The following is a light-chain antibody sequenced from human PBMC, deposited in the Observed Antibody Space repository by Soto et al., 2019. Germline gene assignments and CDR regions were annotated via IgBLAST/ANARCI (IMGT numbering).Light chain of an antibody. CDR1: SSDVGGYNY. V-gene: IGLV2-14*01. CDR3: SSYTSSTAYV. CDR2: EVS. Sequence: QSVVTQPASVSGSPGQSITISCTGTSSDVGGYNYVSWYQLHPGKAPKLMVYEVSNRPSGVSNRFSGSKSGNTASLTISGLQAEDEADYYCSSYTSSTAYVFGTGTKSPS. J-gene: IGLJ1*01.